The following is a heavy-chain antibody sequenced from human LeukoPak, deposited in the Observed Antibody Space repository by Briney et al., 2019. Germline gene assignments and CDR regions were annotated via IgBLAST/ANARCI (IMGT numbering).Heavy chain of an antibody. CDR1: GFTFSSYS. CDR2: ISSSSYI. V-gene: IGHV3-21*01. CDR3: ARDIGDYCSGGSCR. Sequence: GGSLRLSCAASGFTFSSYSMNWVRQASGKGLEWVSSISSSSYIYYADSVKGRFTISRDNAKNSLYLQMNSLRAEDTAVYYCARDIGDYCSGGSCRWGQGTLVTVSS. J-gene: IGHJ4*02. D-gene: IGHD2-15*01.